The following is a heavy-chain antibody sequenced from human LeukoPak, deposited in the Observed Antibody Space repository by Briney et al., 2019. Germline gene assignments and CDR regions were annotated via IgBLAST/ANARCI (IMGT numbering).Heavy chain of an antibody. V-gene: IGHV1-18*01. D-gene: IGHD3-10*01. CDR2: ISAYNGNT. Sequence: ASVKVSCKASGYTFTSYGISWVRQAPGQGLEWMGWISAYNGNTNYAQKLQGRVTMTTDTSTSTAYMELRSLRSDDTAVYYCARPITMVRGVTTPPYYYYYYYGMDVWDQGTTVTVSS. J-gene: IGHJ6*02. CDR3: ARPITMVRGVTTPPYYYYYYYGMDV. CDR1: GYTFTSYG.